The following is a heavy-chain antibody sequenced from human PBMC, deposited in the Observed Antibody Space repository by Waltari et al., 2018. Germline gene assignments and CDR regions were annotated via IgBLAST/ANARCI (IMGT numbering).Heavy chain of an antibody. V-gene: IGHV1-69*10. CDR1: GGTFSSYA. Sequence: QVQLVQSGAEVKKPGSSVKVSCKASGGTFSSYAISWVRQAPGQGLEWMGGIIPILGIANYAQKFQGRVTITADKSTSTAYMELSSLRSEDTAVYYCARGGYDSRPYYYYYMDVWGKGTTVTVSS. D-gene: IGHD5-12*01. CDR2: IIPILGIA. CDR3: ARGGYDSRPYYYYYMDV. J-gene: IGHJ6*03.